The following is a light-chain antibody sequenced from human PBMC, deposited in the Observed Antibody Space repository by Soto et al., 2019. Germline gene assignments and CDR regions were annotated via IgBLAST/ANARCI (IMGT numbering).Light chain of an antibody. Sequence: QSALTQPRSVSGSPGQSVTISCTGTSSDIGGYNYVSWYQQNPGKAPKLMIYDVTNRPSGVPDRFSGSKSGNTASLTISGLQAEDEADYYCCSYAGSFVYVFAIGTKVTVL. J-gene: IGLJ1*01. CDR3: CSYAGSFVYV. CDR1: SSDIGGYNY. V-gene: IGLV2-11*01. CDR2: DVT.